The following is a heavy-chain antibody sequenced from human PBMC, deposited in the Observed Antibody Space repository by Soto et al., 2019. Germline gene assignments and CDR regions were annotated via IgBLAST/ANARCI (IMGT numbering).Heavy chain of an antibody. V-gene: IGHV4-59*08. J-gene: IGHJ4*02. D-gene: IGHD3-9*01. CDR2: IYYSGST. Sequence: SETLSLTCTVSGGSISSYYWSWIRQPPGKGLEWIGYIYYSGSTNYNPSLKSRVTISVDTSKNQFSLKLSSVTAADTAVYYCARLGGLRYFDWLFDYWGQGTLVTVSS. CDR1: GGSISSYY. CDR3: ARLGGLRYFDWLFDY.